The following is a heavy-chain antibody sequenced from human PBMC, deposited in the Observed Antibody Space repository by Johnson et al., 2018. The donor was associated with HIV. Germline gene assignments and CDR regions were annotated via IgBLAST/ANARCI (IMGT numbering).Heavy chain of an antibody. CDR2: INKDGTDT. J-gene: IGHJ3*02. D-gene: IGHD3-16*01. V-gene: IGHV3-74*01. Sequence: QLVESGGGVAQPGGSLRLSCAATDFTLRNYWMHWVRQVPGMGPVWVSRINKDGTDTAYGDTVMGRFTASRDDATTTLYLQMNSLRAAGTAVYYCAGDAMMFGGVEFGESVGDAFDIWGQGTMVTVSS. CDR1: DFTLRNYW. CDR3: AGDAMMFGGVEFGESVGDAFDI.